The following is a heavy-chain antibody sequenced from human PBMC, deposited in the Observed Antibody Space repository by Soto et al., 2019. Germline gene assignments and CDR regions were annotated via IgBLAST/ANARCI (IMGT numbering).Heavy chain of an antibody. CDR2: INPNSGGT. CDR3: ARDRPTGYSRGPTQTMPPRSDV. D-gene: IGHD6-19*01. Sequence: QVQLVQSGAEVKKPGASVKVSCKASGYTFTGYYMHWVRQAPGQGLEWMGWINPNSGGTNYAQKFQGRVTMTRDTSISTAYMELSRLRSDDTAVYYCARDRPTGYSRGPTQTMPPRSDVWGQGTTVTVSS. V-gene: IGHV1-2*02. CDR1: GYTFTGYY. J-gene: IGHJ6*02.